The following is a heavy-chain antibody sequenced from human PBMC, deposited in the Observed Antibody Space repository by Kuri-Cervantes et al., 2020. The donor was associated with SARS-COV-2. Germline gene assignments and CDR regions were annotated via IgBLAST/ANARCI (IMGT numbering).Heavy chain of an antibody. CDR2: MNPNSGNT. J-gene: IGHJ6*03. CDR1: GYTFTSYD. Sequence: ASVKVSCKASGYTFTSYDINWVRQATGQGLEWMGWMNPNSGNTGYAQKFQGRVTMTRNTSISTAYMELSSLRSEDTAVYYCARLVAATPFDYYYYYMGVWGKGTTVTVSS. CDR3: ARLVAATPFDYYYYYMGV. D-gene: IGHD2-15*01. V-gene: IGHV1-8*01.